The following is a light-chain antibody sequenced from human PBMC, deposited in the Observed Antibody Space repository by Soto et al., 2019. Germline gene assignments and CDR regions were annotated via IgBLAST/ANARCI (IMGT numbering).Light chain of an antibody. J-gene: IGKJ5*01. CDR3: QQYYRPPIT. CDR1: QSVLYSSNNKNY. V-gene: IGKV4-1*01. CDR2: SAS. Sequence: DIVMTQSPDSLSVSLGERATINCKSSQSVLYSSNNKNYLAWYHQKLGQPPKLLIYSASTRESGVPDRFSGSGYETELPLTISSLHAEDVAVYYCQQYYRPPITFGQRTRLEVK.